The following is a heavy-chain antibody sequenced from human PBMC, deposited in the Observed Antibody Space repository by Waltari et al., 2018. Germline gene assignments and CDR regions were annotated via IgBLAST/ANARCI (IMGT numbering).Heavy chain of an antibody. J-gene: IGHJ6*02. CDR3: ARDTTFSAAGITPFYYYGMDV. CDR1: GGSFTAYY. CDR2: INQSGST. D-gene: IGHD6-13*01. Sequence: QVQLPQWGAGLLKPSETLPLTCAVYGGSFTAYYWTWIRYAPRQGLQWIGEINQSGSTNYNPSRKSRVTISVDTSKNQFSLKLSSVTAADTAVYYCARDTTFSAAGITPFYYYGMDVWGQGTTVTVSS. V-gene: IGHV4-34*01.